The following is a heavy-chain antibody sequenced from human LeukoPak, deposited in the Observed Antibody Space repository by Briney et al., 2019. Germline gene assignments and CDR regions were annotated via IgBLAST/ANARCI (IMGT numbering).Heavy chain of an antibody. J-gene: IGHJ4*02. CDR2: ISNNGDVA. Sequence: GGSLRLSCAASGFNFGYYAMHWIRQAPGKGLESVSAISNNGDVARYADSVKGRFTVSRDNSKNTLYLQIGSLRTEDMAVYYCTRDNAGNDNWGQGTLVTVSS. CDR1: GFNFGYYA. V-gene: IGHV3-64*02. CDR3: TRDNAGNDN. D-gene: IGHD3-10*01.